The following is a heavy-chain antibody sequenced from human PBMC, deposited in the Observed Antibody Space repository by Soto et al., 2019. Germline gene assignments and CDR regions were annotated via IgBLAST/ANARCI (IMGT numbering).Heavy chain of an antibody. J-gene: IGHJ4*02. V-gene: IGHV1-24*01. Sequence: GASVKVSCKVSGYTLTELSMHWVRQAPGKGLEWMGGFDPEDGETIYAQKFQGRVTMTEDTSTDTAYMELSSLRSEDTAVYYCATAIPIIVATNSIDYWGQGTLVTVSS. D-gene: IGHD5-12*01. CDR1: GYTLTELS. CDR2: FDPEDGET. CDR3: ATAIPIIVATNSIDY.